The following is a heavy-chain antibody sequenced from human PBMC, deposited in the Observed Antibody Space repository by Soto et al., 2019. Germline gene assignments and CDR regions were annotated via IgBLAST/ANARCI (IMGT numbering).Heavy chain of an antibody. CDR2: ISSGSTYI. V-gene: IGHV3-21*01. J-gene: IGHJ4*02. D-gene: IGHD2-15*01. Sequence: EVQVVESGGGLAKPGGSLRLSCAASGFTFSNYNMNWVRQAPGKGLEWVSSISSGSTYIYYADSVKGRFTISRDNAKNSLYLQMNSLRAEDTAVYYCARGYPDYWGQGTLVTVSS. CDR3: ARGYPDY. CDR1: GFTFSNYN.